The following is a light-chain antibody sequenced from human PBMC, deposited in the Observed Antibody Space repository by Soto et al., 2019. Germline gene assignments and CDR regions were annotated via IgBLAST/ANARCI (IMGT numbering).Light chain of an antibody. V-gene: IGLV2-14*01. CDR1: SSDVGGYNY. CDR3: SSYTSSFYV. J-gene: IGLJ1*01. CDR2: EVS. Sequence: QSALTQPASVSGSPGQSITISCTGTSSDVGGYNYVSWYQQHPGKAPKPMIYEVSNRPSGVSNRLSGSKSGNTASLTISGLQAEDEADYYCSSYTSSFYVFGTGTKVTVL.